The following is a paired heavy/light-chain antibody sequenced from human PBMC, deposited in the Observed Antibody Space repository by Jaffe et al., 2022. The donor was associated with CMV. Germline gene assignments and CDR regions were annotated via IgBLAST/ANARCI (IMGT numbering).Heavy chain of an antibody. Sequence: EVQVVESGGGLVQPGGSLRVSCAASGFSVSSNYMTWVRQTPGKGLEWVSVIWPGGTTFYADSVKGRFSISRDTSKNTLYLQMNSLRGDDTAVYFCAGGTRGYEAFDIWGQGTRVAVSS. V-gene: IGHV3-66*01. J-gene: IGHJ3*02. CDR2: IWPGGTT. CDR3: AGGTRGYEAFDI. D-gene: IGHD5-12*01. CDR1: GFSVSSNY.
Light chain of an antibody. Sequence: QSVLTQPPSVSGAPGQRVTISCTGSSFNIGAGYDVHWYQQLPGTAPKLLIYASSNRPSGVPDRFSGSKSGASASLAITGLQAEDEGDYYCHSYDISLSAYVFGTGTKVIVL. CDR1: SFNIGAGYD. V-gene: IGLV1-40*01. CDR3: HSYDISLSAYV. CDR2: ASS. J-gene: IGLJ1*01.